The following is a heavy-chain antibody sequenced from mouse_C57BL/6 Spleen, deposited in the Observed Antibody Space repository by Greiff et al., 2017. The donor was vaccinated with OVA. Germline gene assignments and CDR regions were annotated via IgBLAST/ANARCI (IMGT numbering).Heavy chain of an antibody. J-gene: IGHJ3*01. Sequence: EVQLQESGGGLVKPGGSLKLSCAASGFTFSDYGMHWVRQAPEKGLEWVAYISSGSSTIYYADTVKGRFTISRDNAKNTLFLQMTSLRSEDTAMYYCARGELRLPYWGQGTLVTVSA. V-gene: IGHV5-17*01. CDR2: ISSGSSTI. CDR1: GFTFSDYG. D-gene: IGHD3-2*02. CDR3: ARGELRLPY.